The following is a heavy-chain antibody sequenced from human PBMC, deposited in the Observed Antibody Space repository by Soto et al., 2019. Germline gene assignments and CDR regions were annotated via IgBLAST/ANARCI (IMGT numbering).Heavy chain of an antibody. CDR3: ARGNCSGDTCFAGGTH. Sequence: EVHLAESGGGLVQPGGSLRLSCAASGFVFNSHWMHWVRQAPGKGLVWVARINSGGSRTNYADSVKGRFTISRDNAKDTLNLDMSSLRVDDTVIYYCARGNCSGDTCFAGGTHWGHGTLVTVAS. D-gene: IGHD2-21*02. CDR2: INSGGSRT. V-gene: IGHV3-74*01. CDR1: GFVFNSHW. J-gene: IGHJ4*01.